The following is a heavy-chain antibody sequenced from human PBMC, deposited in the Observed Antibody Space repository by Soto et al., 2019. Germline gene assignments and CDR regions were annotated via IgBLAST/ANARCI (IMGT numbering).Heavy chain of an antibody. CDR1: GFTFSSYA. J-gene: IGHJ4*02. V-gene: IGHV3-30*18. Sequence: QVRLVESGGGVVQPGTSLRLSCAASGFTFSSYAIHWVRQAPGKGLEWVAFMSSDGSNTFYADSVRGRFTVSRDNSKSTLYLQMNGLMPEDTAVWYCTKSHSTALVPYYFDYWGQGTLVTVSS. CDR3: TKSHSTALVPYYFDY. CDR2: MSSDGSNT. D-gene: IGHD5-18*01.